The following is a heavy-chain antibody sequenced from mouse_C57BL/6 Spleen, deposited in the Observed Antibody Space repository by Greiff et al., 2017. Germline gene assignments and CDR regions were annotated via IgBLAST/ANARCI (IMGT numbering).Heavy chain of an antibody. V-gene: IGHV3-6*01. CDR3: ARDEGDFGFDY. J-gene: IGHJ2*01. CDR1: GYSITSGYY. Sequence: EVQLQESGPGLVKPSQSLSLTCSVTGYSITSGYYWNWIRQFPGNKLEWMGYISYDGSNNYNPSLKNRISITRDTSKNQLFLKLNSVTTEDTATYYCARDEGDFGFDYWGQGTTLTVSS. CDR2: ISYDGSN. D-gene: IGHD2-13*01.